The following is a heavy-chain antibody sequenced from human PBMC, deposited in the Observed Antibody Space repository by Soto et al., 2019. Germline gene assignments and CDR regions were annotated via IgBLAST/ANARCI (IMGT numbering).Heavy chain of an antibody. D-gene: IGHD3-9*01. V-gene: IGHV4-34*01. J-gene: IGHJ4*02. CDR2: INHSGST. Sequence: SETLSLTCAVYGGSLSGYYWSWIRQPPGKGLEWIGEINHSGSTNYNPSLKSRVTISVDRSKNQFSLKLSSVTAADTAVYYCARSPFTTYYDILTGYYRSYYFDYWGQGALVTVSS. CDR3: ARSPFTTYYDILTGYYRSYYFDY. CDR1: GGSLSGYY.